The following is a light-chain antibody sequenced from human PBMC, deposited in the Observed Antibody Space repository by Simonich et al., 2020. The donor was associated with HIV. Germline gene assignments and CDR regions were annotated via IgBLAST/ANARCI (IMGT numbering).Light chain of an antibody. CDR3: QQLSSYPT. V-gene: IGKV1-9*01. J-gene: IGKJ5*01. CDR1: QGISSY. Sequence: DLQMTQSPSSLSTSVGDRFTITCRASQGISSYLAWYQQKPGKAPKLLIYAASTLQSGVPSRFSGSGSGTEFSLTISSLQPEDFATYYCQQLSSYPTFGQGTRLEIK. CDR2: AAS.